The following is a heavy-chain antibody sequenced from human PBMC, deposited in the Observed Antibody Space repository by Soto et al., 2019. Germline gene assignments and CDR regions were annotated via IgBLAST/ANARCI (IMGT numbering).Heavy chain of an antibody. J-gene: IGHJ6*02. CDR1: GGTFSSYA. D-gene: IGHD6-19*01. V-gene: IGHV1-69*13. Sequence: ASVKVSCKASGGTFSSYAISWVRQAPGQGLEWMGGIIPIFGTANYAQKFQGRVTITADESTSTAYMELSSLRSEDTAVYYCARDDSIAVAGTHYYYGMDVWGQGTTVTVSS. CDR3: ARDDSIAVAGTHYYYGMDV. CDR2: IIPIFGTA.